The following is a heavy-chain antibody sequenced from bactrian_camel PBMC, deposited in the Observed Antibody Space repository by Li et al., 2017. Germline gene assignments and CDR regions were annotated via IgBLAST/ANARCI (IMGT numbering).Heavy chain of an antibody. CDR2: ISTRGGIT. J-gene: IGHJ4*01. D-gene: IGHD6*01. Sequence: HVQLVESGGDSVQAGGSLRLSCAASINDASVNCMAWFRQVPGKEREGISVISTRGGITFYADSVKGRFTISQDNAKNTVYLQMNSLKPEDTAMYYCAADPQCSWRTPYGSPAGQGTQVTVS. V-gene: IGHV3S54*01. CDR1: INDASVNC.